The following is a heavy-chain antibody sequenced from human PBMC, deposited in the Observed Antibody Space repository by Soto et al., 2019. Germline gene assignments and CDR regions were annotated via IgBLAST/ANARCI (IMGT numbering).Heavy chain of an antibody. CDR3: ARNSGTYSLDY. D-gene: IGHD1-26*01. CDR2: ISVAYGNT. Sequence: ASVKVSCKASGYRFNSYLMYWVRQAPGQRLEWMGWISVAYGNTKYSQSVQGRVTITSDASASTVYMELSRLTSEDTAVYYCARNSGTYSLDYWGQGTLVTSPQ. V-gene: IGHV1-3*01. J-gene: IGHJ4*02. CDR1: GYRFNSYL.